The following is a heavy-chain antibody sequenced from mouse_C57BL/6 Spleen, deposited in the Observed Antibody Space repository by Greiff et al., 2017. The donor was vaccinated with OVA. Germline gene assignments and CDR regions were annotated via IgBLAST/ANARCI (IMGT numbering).Heavy chain of an antibody. J-gene: IGHJ4*01. CDR1: GFTFSDYG. D-gene: IGHD1-1*01. CDR3: AKYGSSPYYAMDY. Sequence: EVQRVESGGGLVKPGGSLKLSCAASGFTFSDYGMHWVRQAPEKGLEWVAYISSGSSTIYYADTVKGRFTISRDNAKNTLFLQMTSLRSEDTAMYYCAKYGSSPYYAMDYWGQGTSVTVSS. CDR2: ISSGSSTI. V-gene: IGHV5-17*01.